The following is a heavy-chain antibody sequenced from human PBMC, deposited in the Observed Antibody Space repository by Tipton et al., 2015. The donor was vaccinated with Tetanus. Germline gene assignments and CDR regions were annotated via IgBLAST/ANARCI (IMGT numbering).Heavy chain of an antibody. V-gene: IGHV1-2*02. CDR3: ARDRGDYIYYGMDV. Sequence: QLVQSGAELKEPGASVKVSCTASGYTFTGYYMYWVRQAPGQGLEWVGWIDPNSGDTIYAQNFQGRVTMTRDTSISTVYMELSRPRSDDTAVYYCARDRGDYIYYGMDVWGPGTTVTVSS. CDR2: IDPNSGDT. D-gene: IGHD3-22*01. J-gene: IGHJ6*02. CDR1: GYTFTGYY.